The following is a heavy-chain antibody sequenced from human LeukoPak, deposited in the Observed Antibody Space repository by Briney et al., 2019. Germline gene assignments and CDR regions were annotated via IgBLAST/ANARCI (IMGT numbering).Heavy chain of an antibody. CDR3: ATHPWEHKNWYFDL. CDR1: GGTFSSYA. Sequence: GASVKVSCKASGGTFSSYAISWVRQAPGQGLEWMGGIIPIFGTANYAQKFQGRVTITAGESTSTAYMELSSLRSEDTAVYYCATHPWEHKNWYFDLWGRGTLVTVSS. V-gene: IGHV1-69*01. D-gene: IGHD1-26*01. CDR2: IIPIFGTA. J-gene: IGHJ2*01.